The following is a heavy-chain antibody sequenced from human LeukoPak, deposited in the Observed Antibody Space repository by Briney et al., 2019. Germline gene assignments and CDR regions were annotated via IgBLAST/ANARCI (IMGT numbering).Heavy chain of an antibody. CDR1: GFTFSSYC. CDR2: INRDGSVR. Sequence: GGSLRLSCAASGFTFSSYCMSWVRQTPEKGLEFVANINRDGSVRNYVDSVKGRFTISRDNAENSLHLQMNSLRADDTAVYYCARDPGSSAFDSWGQGTLVTVSS. D-gene: IGHD5/OR15-5a*01. J-gene: IGHJ4*02. CDR3: ARDPGSSAFDS. V-gene: IGHV3-7*01.